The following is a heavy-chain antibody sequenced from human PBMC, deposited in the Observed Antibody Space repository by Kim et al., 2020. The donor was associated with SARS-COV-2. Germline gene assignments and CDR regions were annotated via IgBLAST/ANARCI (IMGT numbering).Heavy chain of an antibody. CDR1: GFTFSSYG. CDR2: ISYDGSNK. V-gene: IGHV3-30*18. Sequence: GGSLRLSCAASGFTFSSYGMHWVRQAPGKGLEWVAVISYDGSNKYYADSVKGRFTISRDNSKNTLYLQMNSLRAEDTAVYYCAKDISGKYDILTGYLDYWGQGTLVTVSS. CDR3: AKDISGKYDILTGYLDY. J-gene: IGHJ4*02. D-gene: IGHD3-9*01.